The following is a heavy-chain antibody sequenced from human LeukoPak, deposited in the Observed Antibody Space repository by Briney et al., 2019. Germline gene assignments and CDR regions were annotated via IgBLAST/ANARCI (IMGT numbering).Heavy chain of an antibody. CDR1: GFTFSSYG. J-gene: IGHJ4*02. CDR3: AKADYYDSSGYYGY. CDR2: ISGSGGST. Sequence: GGTLRLSCAASGFTFSSYGMSWVRQAPGKGLEWVSAISGSGGSTYYADSVKGRFTISRDNSKNTLYLQMNSLRAEDTAVYYCAKADYYDSSGYYGYWGQGTLVTVSS. V-gene: IGHV3-23*01. D-gene: IGHD3-22*01.